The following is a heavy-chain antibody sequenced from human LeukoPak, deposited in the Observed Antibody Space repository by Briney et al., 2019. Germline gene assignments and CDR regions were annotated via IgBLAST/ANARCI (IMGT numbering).Heavy chain of an antibody. V-gene: IGHV3-48*02. CDR1: GFTFSGFN. CDR3: ARRVVGAMPFDS. J-gene: IGHJ4*02. D-gene: IGHD1-26*01. CDR2: ITTRGDTT. Sequence: GGSLGLSCAASGFTFSGFNMNWVRQAPGKGLEWVSYITTRGDTTYYADSVKGRFTISRDNAKNSLYLQMNNLGDDDTAVYYCARRVVGAMPFDSWGQGTLVTVSS.